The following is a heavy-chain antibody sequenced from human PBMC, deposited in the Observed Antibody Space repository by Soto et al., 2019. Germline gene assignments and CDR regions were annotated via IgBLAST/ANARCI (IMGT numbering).Heavy chain of an antibody. CDR3: VVGLSGSKTFDY. D-gene: IGHD1-26*01. Sequence: QVQLVQPGAEVKKPGASVTVSCKPSGYLFTSYGISWVRQAPGQGLEWMGWISVYNGKTEYAQRFQGRVTVTTDTFTSTAHMELRSLRSDDTAIYYCVVGLSGSKTFDYWGQGTLVTVSS. V-gene: IGHV1-18*01. CDR1: GYLFTSYG. CDR2: ISVYNGKT. J-gene: IGHJ4*02.